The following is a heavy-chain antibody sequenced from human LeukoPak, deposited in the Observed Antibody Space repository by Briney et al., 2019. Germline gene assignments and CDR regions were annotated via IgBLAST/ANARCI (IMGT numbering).Heavy chain of an antibody. CDR1: GRSISMVSSY. D-gene: IGHD1-26*01. CDR3: ARGGEVGAKSQ. V-gene: IGHV4-61*02. Sequence: PSQSLSLTRTVAGRSISMVSSYWSWILHPAGKGLEWIGRIYTSANTTYDPYLKSRATIFIDTSKNQFSLELSSVTAADTAVYYCARGGEVGAKSQWGQGTLVTVSS. J-gene: IGHJ4*02. CDR2: IYTSANT.